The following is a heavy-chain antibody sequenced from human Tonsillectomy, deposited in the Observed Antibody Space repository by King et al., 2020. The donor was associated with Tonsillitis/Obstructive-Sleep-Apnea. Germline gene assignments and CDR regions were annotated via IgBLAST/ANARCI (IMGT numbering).Heavy chain of an antibody. CDR2: IYYSGST. J-gene: IGHJ4*02. D-gene: IGHD2-15*01. Sequence: QLQESGPGLVKPSETLSLTCTVSGGSISSSSYYWGWIRQPPGKGLEWIGSIYYSGSTYYNPSLKSRVTISVDTSKNQFSLKLSSVTAADTAVSYCARQGGVRGIGGVLAATLTPVDYWGQGTLVTVSS. CDR1: GGSISSSSYY. CDR3: ARQGGVRGIGGVLAATLTPVDY. V-gene: IGHV4-39*01.